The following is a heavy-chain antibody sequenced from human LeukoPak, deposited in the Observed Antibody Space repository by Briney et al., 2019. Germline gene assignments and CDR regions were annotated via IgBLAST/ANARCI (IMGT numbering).Heavy chain of an antibody. V-gene: IGHV3-7*01. CDR2: INQDETEK. Sequence: PGGSLRLSCAASGFTFSSYWMNWVRQAPGKGLEWVANINQDETEKYYVDSVKGRFTISRDNAKNSLYLQMNSLRAEDTAVYYCARDAYSGYDGAFDIWGQGTMVTVSS. D-gene: IGHD5-12*01. CDR1: GFTFSSYW. J-gene: IGHJ3*02. CDR3: ARDAYSGYDGAFDI.